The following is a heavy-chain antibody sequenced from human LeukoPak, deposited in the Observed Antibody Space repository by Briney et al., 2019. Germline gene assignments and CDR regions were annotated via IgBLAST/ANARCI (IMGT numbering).Heavy chain of an antibody. J-gene: IGHJ4*02. CDR2: INPNSGGT. V-gene: IGHV1-2*04. Sequence: ASVKVSCKASGYTFTGYYMHWVRQAPGQGLEWMGWINPNSGGTNYAQKFQGWVTMTRDTSISTAYMELSRLRSDDTAVYYCATTSLDYGGNSDYWGQGTLVTVSS. CDR1: GYTFTGYY. D-gene: IGHD4-23*01. CDR3: ATTSLDYGGNSDY.